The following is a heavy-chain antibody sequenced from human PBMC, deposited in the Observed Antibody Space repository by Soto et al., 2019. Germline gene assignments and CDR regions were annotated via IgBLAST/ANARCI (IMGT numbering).Heavy chain of an antibody. CDR3: ARAGGLGAVAADY. CDR1: GGSMISYY. V-gene: IGHV4-59*08. J-gene: IGHJ4*02. Sequence: SETLSLTSTVSGGSMISYYWSWIRQPPGRGLEWIGFIYYAGSTKYNPSLNSRVTISVDTSKNQFSLTVTSVTAADTAVYYCARAGGLGAVAADYWGQGTLVTVSS. CDR2: IYYAGST. D-gene: IGHD6-19*01.